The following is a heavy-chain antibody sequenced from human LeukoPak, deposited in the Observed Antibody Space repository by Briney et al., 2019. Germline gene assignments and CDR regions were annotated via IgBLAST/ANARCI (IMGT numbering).Heavy chain of an antibody. Sequence: SETLSLTCAVSGGPFSGYFWSWIRQSSGKGLEWIGEIHNSGTTNYNPSLNSRVTISEDTSKNQFYLNLSSVTAADTAVYYCARGHIPSGSYLLYDYWGQGTLVTVSS. CDR1: GGPFSGYF. CDR3: ARGHIPSGSYLLYDY. CDR2: IHNSGTT. J-gene: IGHJ4*02. V-gene: IGHV4-34*01. D-gene: IGHD1-26*01.